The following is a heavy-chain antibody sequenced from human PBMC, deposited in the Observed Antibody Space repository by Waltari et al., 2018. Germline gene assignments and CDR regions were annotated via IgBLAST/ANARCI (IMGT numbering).Heavy chain of an antibody. J-gene: IGHJ4*02. Sequence: VQLLESGGGLVQPGGSLRLSCAASGFTFSSYAMSWVRQAPGKGLEWIGSFYHSGSTFYNPSLTSRVTISGDTSKNQFSLKVTSVTAADTAMYYCARGPGSTTNPHYFDYWGQGTPLTVSS. CDR2: FYHSGST. V-gene: IGHV4-38-2*01. CDR3: ARGPGSTTNPHYFDY. CDR1: GFTFSSYA. D-gene: IGHD2-2*01.